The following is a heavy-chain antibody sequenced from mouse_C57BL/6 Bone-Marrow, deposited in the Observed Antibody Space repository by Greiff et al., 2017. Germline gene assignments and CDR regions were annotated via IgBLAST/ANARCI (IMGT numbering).Heavy chain of an antibody. CDR2: IYPGSGNT. J-gene: IGHJ3*01. CDR1: GYTFTDYY. V-gene: IGHV1-76*01. D-gene: IGHD2-3*01. Sequence: QVQLQQSGAELVRPGASVKLSCKASGYTFTDYYINWVKQRPGQGLEWIARIYPGSGNTYYNEKFKGKATLTAEKSSSTAYMQLSSLTSEDSAVYFCARSGGWFPWFAYWGQGTLVTVSA. CDR3: ARSGGWFPWFAY.